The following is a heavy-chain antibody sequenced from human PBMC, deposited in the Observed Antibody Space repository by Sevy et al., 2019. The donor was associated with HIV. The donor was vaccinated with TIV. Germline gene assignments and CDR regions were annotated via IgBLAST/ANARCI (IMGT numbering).Heavy chain of an antibody. CDR3: AKEGGGYNYDSSGLFDY. D-gene: IGHD3-22*01. J-gene: IGHJ4*02. CDR2: IRGSGYST. Sequence: GGSLRLSCAASGFTFSSYAMTWVRQAPGKGLEWVSGIRGSGYSTYYADSVKGRVTISRDNSKNTRYLEMNSLRAEDKAVYYCAKEGGGYNYDSSGLFDYWGQGTLVTVSS. V-gene: IGHV3-23*01. CDR1: GFTFSSYA.